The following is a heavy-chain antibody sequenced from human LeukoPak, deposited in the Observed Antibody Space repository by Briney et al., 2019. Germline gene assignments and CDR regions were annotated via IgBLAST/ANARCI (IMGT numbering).Heavy chain of an antibody. V-gene: IGHV4-59*12. CDR1: GGSISSYY. D-gene: IGHD1-1*01. CDR3: AREPHPRGLEIGAFDI. J-gene: IGHJ3*02. CDR2: IYYSGST. Sequence: PSETLSLTCTVSGGSISSYYWSWIRQPPGKGLEWIGYIYYSGSTNYNPSLKSRVTVSVDTSKNQFPLKLTSVTAADTAVYYCAREPHPRGLEIGAFDIWGQGTMVTVSS.